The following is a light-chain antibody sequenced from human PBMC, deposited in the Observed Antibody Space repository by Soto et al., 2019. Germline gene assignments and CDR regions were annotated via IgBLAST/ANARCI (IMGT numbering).Light chain of an antibody. CDR1: SSDVGGYNY. CDR2: EVS. CDR3: SSYSSSSALV. V-gene: IGLV2-14*01. Sequence: QSALTQPASVSGSPGQSITISCTGSSSDVGGYNYVSWYQHHPGTAPKLMIYEVSNQPSGVSTRFSGSTSGNTASLTISGLEAADEADYYCSSYSSSSALVFGGGTKLTVL. J-gene: IGLJ2*01.